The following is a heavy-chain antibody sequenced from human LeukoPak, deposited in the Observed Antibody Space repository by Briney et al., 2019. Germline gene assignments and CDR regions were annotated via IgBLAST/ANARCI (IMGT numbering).Heavy chain of an antibody. CDR3: ATVPYYYDSGDVRYFDY. D-gene: IGHD3-22*01. V-gene: IGHV3-15*01. J-gene: IGHJ4*02. CDR1: RFTFSYAW. Sequence: PGGSLRLSCAASRFTFSYAWMTWVRQAPGKGLEWVGHIKRKTDGGTTDYAAPVKGRFTISRDDSKNTLYLQMNSLKTEDTAVYYCATVPYYYDSGDVRYFDYWGQGTLVTVSS. CDR2: IKRKTDGGTT.